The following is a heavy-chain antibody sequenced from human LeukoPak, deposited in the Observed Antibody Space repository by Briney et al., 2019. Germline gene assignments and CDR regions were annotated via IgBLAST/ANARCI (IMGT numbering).Heavy chain of an antibody. Sequence: GASVTVSCKASGYTFTSYGISWVRQPPAQGLEWMGGISAYNGNTNYAQKLQGRVTMTTDTSTSTAYMELRSLRSDDTAVYYCARDLPLIVVVPAATKRNWFDPWGQGTLVTVSS. CDR1: GYTFTSYG. D-gene: IGHD2-2*01. J-gene: IGHJ5*02. CDR3: ARDLPLIVVVPAATKRNWFDP. CDR2: ISAYNGNT. V-gene: IGHV1-18*04.